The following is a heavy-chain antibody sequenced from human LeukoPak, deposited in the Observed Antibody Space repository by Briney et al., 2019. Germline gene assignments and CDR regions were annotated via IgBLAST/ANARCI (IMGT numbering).Heavy chain of an antibody. J-gene: IGHJ5*02. CDR3: AREYQLLGTVYNYFDP. Sequence: ASVKVSCKVSGYTLTELSMHWVRQAPGKGLEWMGGFDPEDGETIYAQKFQGRVTMTEDTSTDTAYMELSSLRSEDTAVYYCAREYQLLGTVYNYFDPWGQGTLVTVSS. CDR2: FDPEDGET. CDR1: GYTLTELS. V-gene: IGHV1-24*01. D-gene: IGHD2-2*01.